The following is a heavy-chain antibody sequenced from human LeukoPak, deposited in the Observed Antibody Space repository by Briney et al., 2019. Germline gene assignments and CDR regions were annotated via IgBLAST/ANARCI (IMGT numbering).Heavy chain of an antibody. D-gene: IGHD3-10*01. V-gene: IGHV4-39*01. Sequence: SETLSLTCTVSGGSISSSNYYWGWIRQPPGKGLEWIGSIYYSGSTYYNPSLKSRVTISVDTSKNQFSLKLSSVTAADTAVYYCASGSGSYHYYYMDVWGKGTTVTISS. J-gene: IGHJ6*03. CDR3: ASGSGSYHYYYMDV. CDR1: GGSISSSNYY. CDR2: IYYSGST.